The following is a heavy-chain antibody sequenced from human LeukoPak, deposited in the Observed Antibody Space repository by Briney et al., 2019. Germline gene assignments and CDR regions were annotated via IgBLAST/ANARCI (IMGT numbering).Heavy chain of an antibody. D-gene: IGHD6-6*01. V-gene: IGHV5-51*01. CDR2: IFPSDSDT. CDR3: ATSLVQPYYHYYGFDV. Sequence: GESLKISCKASGYSFPNYWIGWVRQMPGKGLEWMGIIFPSDSDTTYNPSFQGQVTISADKSISVAYLQWGSLKASDTAIYYCATSLVQPYYHYYGFDVWGQGTTVTVS. J-gene: IGHJ6*02. CDR1: GYSFPNYW.